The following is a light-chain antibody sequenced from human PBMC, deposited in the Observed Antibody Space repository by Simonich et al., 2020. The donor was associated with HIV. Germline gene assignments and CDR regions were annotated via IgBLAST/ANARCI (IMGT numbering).Light chain of an antibody. Sequence: DIQMTQSPSTLSASVGDRVTITCRPRQSLRSWLAWYQQKPGKAPKLLIYKASSLDSGVPTRCSGSGSGTEFTLTISRLQPEDFATYYCQQSYSIPLTFGGGTQVEIK. CDR3: QQSYSIPLT. CDR2: KAS. V-gene: IGKV1-5*03. J-gene: IGKJ4*01. CDR1: QSLRSW.